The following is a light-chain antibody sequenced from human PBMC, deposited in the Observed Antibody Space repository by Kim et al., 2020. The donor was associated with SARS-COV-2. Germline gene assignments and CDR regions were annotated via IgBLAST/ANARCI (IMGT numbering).Light chain of an antibody. CDR2: GNN. V-gene: IGLV1-44*01. CDR3: AAWDDSLRGV. J-gene: IGLJ3*02. Sequence: QSVLTQPPSASGTPGQRVTISCSGSSSNIGSNTVNWYQQLPGTAPKLLIYGNNQRPSRVPDRFSGSKSGTSASLAISGLQSEDEADYYCAAWDDSLRGVFGGGTKLTVL. CDR1: SSNIGSNT.